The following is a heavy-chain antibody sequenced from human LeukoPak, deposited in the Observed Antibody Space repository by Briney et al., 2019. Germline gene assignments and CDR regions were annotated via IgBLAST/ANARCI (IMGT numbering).Heavy chain of an antibody. CDR2: INPNSGGT. CDR3: ARERGRSGATLGAFDI. CDR1: GYTLTELS. J-gene: IGHJ3*02. D-gene: IGHD1-26*01. Sequence: WASVKVSCKVSGYTLTELSIHWVRQAPGQGLEWMGWINPNSGGTNYAQKFQGWVTMTRDTSISTAYMELSRLRSDDTAVYYCARERGRSGATLGAFDIWGQGTMVTVSS. V-gene: IGHV1-2*04.